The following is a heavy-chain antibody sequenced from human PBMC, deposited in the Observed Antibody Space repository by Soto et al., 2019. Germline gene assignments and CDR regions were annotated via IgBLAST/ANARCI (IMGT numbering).Heavy chain of an antibody. CDR3: VRGDGDRYDGHGYLGRH. J-gene: IGHJ4*02. V-gene: IGHV1-8*01. CDR1: GYTFTSYD. Sequence: ASVKVSCKASGYTFTSYDINWVRQATGQGLEWMGWMNPNSGNTGYAQKFQGRVTMTRNTSISTAYMEMNSARVEDTAVYYCVRGDGDRYDGHGYLGRHWGQGSLVTVSS. CDR2: MNPNSGNT. D-gene: IGHD2-21*01.